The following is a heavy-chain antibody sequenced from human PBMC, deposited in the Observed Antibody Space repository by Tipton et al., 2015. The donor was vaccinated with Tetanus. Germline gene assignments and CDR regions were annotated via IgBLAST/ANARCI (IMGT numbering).Heavy chain of an antibody. CDR1: GGSITSGGYY. CDR3: ARGGDNLTFQRPTGRWFDP. J-gene: IGHJ5*02. CDR2: IYYSGST. V-gene: IGHV4-31*03. D-gene: IGHD1-1*01. Sequence: LRLSCTVSGGSITSGGYYWSWIRQHPGKGLEWIGDIYYSGSTYYNPSLKSRVTISVDTSKNQFSLKLTSVTAADTAIYYCARGGDNLTFQRPTGRWFDPWGHGTLVTVSS.